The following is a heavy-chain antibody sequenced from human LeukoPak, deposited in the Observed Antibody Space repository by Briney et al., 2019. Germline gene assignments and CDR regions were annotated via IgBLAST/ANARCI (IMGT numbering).Heavy chain of an antibody. CDR2: IYYSGST. D-gene: IGHD6-13*01. V-gene: IGHV4-59*12. CDR1: GGSISSYY. J-gene: IGHJ5*02. Sequence: IPSETLSLTCTVSGGSISSYYWSWIRQPPGKGLEWIGYIYYSGSTNYNPSLKSRVTISVDTSKNQFSLKLSSVTAADTAVYYCSTSQQLVSENWFDPWGQGTLVTVSS. CDR3: STSQQLVSENWFDP.